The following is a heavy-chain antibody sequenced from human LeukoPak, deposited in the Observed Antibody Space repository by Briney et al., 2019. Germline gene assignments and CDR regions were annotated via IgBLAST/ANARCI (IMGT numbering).Heavy chain of an antibody. D-gene: IGHD3-9*01. J-gene: IGHJ5*02. CDR3: ARSRYFDWLLTNWFDP. CDR2: IYYSGST. V-gene: IGHV4-39*01. Sequence: SETLSLTCTVSGGSISSSSYYWGWIRQPPGKGLEWIGSIYYSGSTYYNPSLKSRVTISVDTSKNQFSLKLSSVTAADTAVYYCARSRYFDWLLTNWFDPWGQGTLVTVSS. CDR1: GGSISSSSYY.